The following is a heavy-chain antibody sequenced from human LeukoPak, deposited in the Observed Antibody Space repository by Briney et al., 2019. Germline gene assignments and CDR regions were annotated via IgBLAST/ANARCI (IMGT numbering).Heavy chain of an antibody. CDR3: ARGCRVVPGVHNVGMTAYYNGMDV. CDR2: INPSGGDT. V-gene: IGHV1-46*01. J-gene: IGHJ6*02. CDR1: GYTFTSYY. Sequence: ASVKVSCKPSGYTFTSYYMHWVRQAPGQGLEWMGIINPSGGDTSYAQKFQGRVTTTRDPSTSTVYMEVVSLRPEDTAVYYCARGCRVVPGVHNVGMTAYYNGMDVWGQGTTVTVSS. D-gene: IGHD2-2*01.